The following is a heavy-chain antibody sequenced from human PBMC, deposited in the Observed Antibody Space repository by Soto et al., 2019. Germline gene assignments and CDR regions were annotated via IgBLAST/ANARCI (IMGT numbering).Heavy chain of an antibody. V-gene: IGHV6-1*01. CDR3: ARVDGSGSYYKNRSDNWFDP. J-gene: IGHJ5*02. Sequence: PSQTLSLTCAISGDSVSNNCAAWSWIRQSPSRGLEWLGRTYFRSKWYNDYAVSVKSRIIINADTSKNQFSLQLNSVTPEDTAVYYCARVDGSGSYYKNRSDNWFDPWGQGTLVTVSS. CDR1: GDSVSNNCAA. CDR2: TYFRSKWYN. D-gene: IGHD3-10*01.